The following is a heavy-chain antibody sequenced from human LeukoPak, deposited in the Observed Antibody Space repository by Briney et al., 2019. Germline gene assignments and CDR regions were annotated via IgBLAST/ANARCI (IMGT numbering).Heavy chain of an antibody. Sequence: GGSLRLSCAASGFTFSDYTMNWVRQAPGKGLEWVSVVYADGATYYADSVKGRFTVSRDNSKNTLYLQMNGLRAEDTAVYFCARGGGYYGIDYWGQGTLVTVSS. CDR2: VYADGAT. D-gene: IGHD4-17*01. CDR3: ARGGGYYGIDY. CDR1: GFTFSDYT. V-gene: IGHV3-53*01. J-gene: IGHJ4*02.